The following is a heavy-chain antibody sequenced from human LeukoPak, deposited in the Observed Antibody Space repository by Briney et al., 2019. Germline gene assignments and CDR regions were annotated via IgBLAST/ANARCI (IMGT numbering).Heavy chain of an antibody. D-gene: IGHD4-17*01. V-gene: IGHV4-39*07. CDR3: ARDRYGDRGGIFDY. J-gene: IGHJ4*02. CDR2: IYYSGST. CDR1: GGSISSSSYY. Sequence: SETLSLTCTVSGGSISSSSYYWGWIRQPPGKGLEWIGSIYYSGSTYYNPSLKSRVTISVDTSKNQFSLKLSSVTAADTAVYYCARDRYGDRGGIFDYWGKGTLVTVSS.